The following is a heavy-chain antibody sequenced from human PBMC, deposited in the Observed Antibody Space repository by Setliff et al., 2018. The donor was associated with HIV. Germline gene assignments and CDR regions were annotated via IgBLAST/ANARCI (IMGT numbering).Heavy chain of an antibody. V-gene: IGHV3-23*01. CDR3: AKDWGSRLSYSFYYMDV. D-gene: IGHD3-16*01. CDR1: EFTFSVYA. Sequence: GGSLRLSCAASEFTFSVYAMSWLRQAPGKGLEWVSGISGSGSSTYYADSVKGRFTISRDNSKNTLYLQMNSLRTEDTAVYYCAKDWGSRLSYSFYYMDVWGKGTTVTVSS. CDR2: ISGSGSST. J-gene: IGHJ6*03.